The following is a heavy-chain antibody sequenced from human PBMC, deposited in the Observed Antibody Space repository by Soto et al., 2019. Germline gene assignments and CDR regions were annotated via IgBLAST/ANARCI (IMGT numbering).Heavy chain of an antibody. J-gene: IGHJ5*02. D-gene: IGHD2-15*01. CDR2: IVPLFGTA. CDR3: ARDGNPGYSCRGGPSGGGRFDP. Sequence: QVQLVQSGAEVKEPGSSVNVSCKTSGGTFGNTAVTWVRQVPGQGLEWIGGIVPLFGTANYAQKFRGRVMISADKSRATADRDLGSVRSDDQAIFYCARDGNPGYSCRGGPSGGGRFDPWGQVTLVTVSS. CDR1: GGTFGNTA. V-gene: IGHV1-69*14.